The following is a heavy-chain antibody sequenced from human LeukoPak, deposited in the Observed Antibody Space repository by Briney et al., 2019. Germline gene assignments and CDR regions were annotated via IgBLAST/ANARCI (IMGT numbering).Heavy chain of an antibody. CDR2: MSSSGIS. CDR3: AKGAGPPWFDP. CDR1: NGSISIDTYF. D-gene: IGHD6-19*01. J-gene: IGHJ5*02. V-gene: IGHV4-61*02. Sequence: PSQTLSLTCTVSNGSISIDTYFWSWIRQPAGKGLEWIGRMSSSGISTYSPSLKSRVTISIDTSRNQLYMNLNSVTAADTAVYYCAKGAGPPWFDPWGQGTLVTVSS.